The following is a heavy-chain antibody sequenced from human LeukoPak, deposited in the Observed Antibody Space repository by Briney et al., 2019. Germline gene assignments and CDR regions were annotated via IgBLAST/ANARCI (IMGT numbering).Heavy chain of an antibody. Sequence: GESLKISCKGSGYSFTSYWIGWVRQMPGKGLEWMGIIYPGDSDTRYSPSFQGQVTISADKSISTAYLQWSSLKASDTAMYYCARSRTYYYDSSDLDPYYFDYWGQGTLVTVSS. CDR3: ARSRTYYYDSSDLDPYYFDY. CDR1: GYSFTSYW. J-gene: IGHJ4*02. D-gene: IGHD3-22*01. V-gene: IGHV5-51*01. CDR2: IYPGDSDT.